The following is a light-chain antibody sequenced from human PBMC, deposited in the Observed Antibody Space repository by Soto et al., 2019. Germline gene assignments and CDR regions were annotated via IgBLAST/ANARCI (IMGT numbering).Light chain of an antibody. CDR3: HQYNSYSPWA. CDR2: QAF. V-gene: IGKV1-5*03. J-gene: IGKJ1*01. CDR1: QSVSSW. Sequence: DIPMTQSPSTLSASVGDRVTITCRASQSVSSWLAWYQQKPGKAPKLLIYQAFSLESGVPSRFSGSASGTEYTLTISSLQPEDFATYYCHQYNSYSPWAFGQGTKVEIK.